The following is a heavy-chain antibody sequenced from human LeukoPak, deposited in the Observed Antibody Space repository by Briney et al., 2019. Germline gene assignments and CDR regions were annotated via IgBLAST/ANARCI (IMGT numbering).Heavy chain of an antibody. V-gene: IGHV3-23*01. CDR1: GFTFSVYA. D-gene: IGHD6-19*01. CDR2: IGGSVGTT. Sequence: PGVYLRLSCAASGFTFSVYAMSWVRQAPGKGLEWVASIGGSVGTTYYADSVKGRFTITRDNSKNSLFLQMNSLRAEDTAVYYCATSGWDTIDYFYGMDVWGHGTTVTVSS. J-gene: IGHJ6*02. CDR3: ATSGWDTIDYFYGMDV.